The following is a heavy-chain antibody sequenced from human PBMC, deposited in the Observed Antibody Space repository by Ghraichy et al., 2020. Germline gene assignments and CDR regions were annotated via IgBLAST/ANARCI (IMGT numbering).Heavy chain of an antibody. CDR1: GYTFSSYA. V-gene: IGHV7-4-1*02. CDR2: INTNTGNP. Sequence: ASVKVSCKASGYTFSSYAMNWVRQAPGQGLEWMGWINTNTGNPTYAQGFTGRFVFSLDTSVSTAYLQISSLKAEDTAVYYCARDGGSGSGWYWSEYAFEIWGQGTMVTVYS. D-gene: IGHD6-19*01. J-gene: IGHJ3*02. CDR3: ARDGGSGSGWYWSEYAFEI.